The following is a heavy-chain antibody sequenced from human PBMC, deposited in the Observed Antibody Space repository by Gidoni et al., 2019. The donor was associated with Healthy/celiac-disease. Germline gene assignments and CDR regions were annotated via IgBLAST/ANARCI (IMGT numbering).Heavy chain of an antibody. J-gene: IGHJ4*02. CDR1: GYTFTSSY. V-gene: IGHV1-46*01. Sequence: HVQLVPSGAGVQKPVTSVKVSCEESGYTFTSSYMHWVRQAPGQGLEWMGIINPSGGSTSYAEKFQGRVTMNRDTSTSTVYMELSSLRSEDTAVYYWARDYAGNYWGQGTLVTVSS. CDR3: ARDYAGNY. CDR2: INPSGGST. D-gene: IGHD2-2*01.